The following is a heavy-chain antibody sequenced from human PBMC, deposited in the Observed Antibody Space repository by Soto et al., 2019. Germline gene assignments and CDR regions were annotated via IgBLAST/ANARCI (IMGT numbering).Heavy chain of an antibody. CDR1: GGSISSYY. Sequence: QVQLQESGPGLVKPSETLSLTCPVSGGSISSYYWSWIRQPPGKGLAWMGYIYYSGSTNYNPSLQSRVTISVDTSKNQFSLKLSSVTAADTAVYYCARERSDYGDPLSLSFDIWGQGTMVAVSS. V-gene: IGHV4-59*01. CDR3: ARERSDYGDPLSLSFDI. CDR2: IYYSGST. J-gene: IGHJ3*02. D-gene: IGHD4-17*01.